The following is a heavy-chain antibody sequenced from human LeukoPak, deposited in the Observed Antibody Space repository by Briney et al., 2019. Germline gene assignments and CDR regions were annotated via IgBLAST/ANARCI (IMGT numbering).Heavy chain of an antibody. D-gene: IGHD1-1*01. V-gene: IGHV7-4-1*02. CDR1: GYTFISYA. J-gene: IGHJ5*01. CDR2: INTSTGNP. CDR3: ARAGCDRATCPWNWFDS. Sequence: ASVKVSCKTSGYTFISYAMNWVRQAPGQGLEWMGWINTSTGNPTYAQGFTGRFVFSLVSSVSTTYLQISSLTAEDTAIYYCARAGCDRATCPWNWFDSWGQGTLVTVSS.